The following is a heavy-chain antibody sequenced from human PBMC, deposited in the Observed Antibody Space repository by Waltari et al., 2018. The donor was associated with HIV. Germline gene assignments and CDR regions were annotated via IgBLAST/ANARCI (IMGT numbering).Heavy chain of an antibody. CDR2: INPSGGST. V-gene: IGHV1-46*01. CDR3: ASEPRHRGVSMDV. J-gene: IGHJ6*03. D-gene: IGHD3-10*01. Sequence: QVQLVQSGAEVKKPGASVKVSCKASGYTFTSYYMHWVRQAPGQGLEWMGIINPSGGSTSYAQKCQGRVTMTRDTSTSTVYMELSSLRSEDTAVYYCASEPRHRGVSMDVWGKGTTVTVSS. CDR1: GYTFTSYY.